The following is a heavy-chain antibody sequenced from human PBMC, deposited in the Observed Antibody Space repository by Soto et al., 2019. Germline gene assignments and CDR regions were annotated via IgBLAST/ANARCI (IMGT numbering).Heavy chain of an antibody. J-gene: IGHJ4*02. Sequence: QVQVAQSGAEVKKPGASVKVSCKASGYTFTNFYIHCVRQATGQGLEWMGIINPSGGSKTYAQKFLGRVTMTRDTSTSTVYIELSSLRSEYTAVYYCARADYYCSSGSNLYYWGQLTMVTVSS. CDR3: ARADYYCSSGSNLYY. V-gene: IGHV1-46*01. CDR1: GYTFTNFY. D-gene: IGHD3-22*01. CDR2: INPSGGSK.